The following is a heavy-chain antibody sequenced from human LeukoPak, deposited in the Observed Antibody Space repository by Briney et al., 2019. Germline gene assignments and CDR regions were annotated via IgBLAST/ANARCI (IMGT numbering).Heavy chain of an antibody. J-gene: IGHJ5*01. CDR2: ISNDGSNK. CDR1: GFTFSSYG. V-gene: IGHV3-30*03. CDR3: ARDLGSYVDS. D-gene: IGHD5-18*01. Sequence: PGGSLRLSCAASGFTFSSYGMHWVRQAPGKGLEWVAVISNDGSNKYYADSVKGRFTISRDNSKNTLYLQMNSLGAEDTAVYYCARDLGSYVDSWGHGTLVTVSS.